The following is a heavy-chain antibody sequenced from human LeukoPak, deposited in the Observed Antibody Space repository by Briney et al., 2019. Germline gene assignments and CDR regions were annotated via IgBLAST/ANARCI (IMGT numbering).Heavy chain of an antibody. V-gene: IGHV1-2*02. CDR3: ARVVSGGVIWAY. D-gene: IGHD3-16*01. CDR1: GYTLIDYY. Sequence: ASVTVSFKSSGYTLIDYYMHWVRQAPAQGLEWMGWINPNSGDTKYAQNLQGRVTLTSDTSINTAYMELTRLRSDDTAVYFCARVVSGGVIWAYWGQGTLVTVSS. CDR2: INPNSGDT. J-gene: IGHJ4*02.